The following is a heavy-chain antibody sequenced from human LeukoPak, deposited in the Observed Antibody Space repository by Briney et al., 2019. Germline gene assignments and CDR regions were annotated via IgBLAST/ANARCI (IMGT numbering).Heavy chain of an antibody. V-gene: IGHV3-7*01. D-gene: IGHD6-6*01. Sequence: GGSLRLSCAASGFTFSSYWMSWVRQAPGKGLEWVANIKQDGSEKYYVDSVKGRFTISRDNAKNSLYLQMNSLRVEDTAVYYCARVLIAASNYGMDVWGQGTTVTVSS. CDR2: IKQDGSEK. J-gene: IGHJ6*02. CDR1: GFTFSSYW. CDR3: ARVLIAASNYGMDV.